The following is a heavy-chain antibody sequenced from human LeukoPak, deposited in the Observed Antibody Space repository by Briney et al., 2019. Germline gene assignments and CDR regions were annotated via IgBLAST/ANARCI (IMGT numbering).Heavy chain of an antibody. CDR1: GFTVITND. J-gene: IGHJ4*02. CDR2: LYSDGNT. Sequence: GGSLRLSCAASGFTVITNDMTWVRQAPGKGLEWVSVLYSDGNTKYADSVQGRFTISRDNCKNTLYLEMNSLSPDDTAVYYCARGVEPLAANTLAYCGQGTRVTVSS. CDR3: ARGVEPLAANTLAY. D-gene: IGHD1-14*01. V-gene: IGHV3-53*01.